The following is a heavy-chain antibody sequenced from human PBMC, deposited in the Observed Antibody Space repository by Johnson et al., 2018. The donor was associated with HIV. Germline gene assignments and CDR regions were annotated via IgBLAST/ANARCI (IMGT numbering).Heavy chain of an antibody. CDR2: IKQDGSEK. CDR3: ARDRMRTGIGAFDI. J-gene: IGHJ3*02. Sequence: VQLVESGGGLVQPGGSLRLSCAASGFTFSSYWMSWVRQAPGKGLEWVANIKQDGSEKYYVDSVKGRFTISRDNAKNSLYLQMNSLRAEDTAVYYCARDRMRTGIGAFDIWGQGTMVTVSS. D-gene: IGHD1-1*01. CDR1: GFTFSSYW. V-gene: IGHV3-7*05.